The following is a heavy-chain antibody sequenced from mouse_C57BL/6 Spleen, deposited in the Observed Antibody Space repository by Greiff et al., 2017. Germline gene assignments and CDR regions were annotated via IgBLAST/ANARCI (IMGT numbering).Heavy chain of an antibody. V-gene: IGHV1-54*01. CDR2: INPGSGGT. D-gene: IGHD1-1*01. J-gene: IGHJ4*01. CDR1: GYAFTNYL. Sequence: VQGVESGAELVRPGTSVKVSCKASGYAFTNYLIEWVKQRPGQGLEWIGVINPGSGGTNYNEKFKGKATLTADKSSSTAYLQLSSLTSEDSAVYFCARYYYGSPEDAMDYWGQGTSVTVSS. CDR3: ARYYYGSPEDAMDY.